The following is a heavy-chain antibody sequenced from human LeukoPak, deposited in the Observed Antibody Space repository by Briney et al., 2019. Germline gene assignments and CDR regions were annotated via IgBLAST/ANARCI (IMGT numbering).Heavy chain of an antibody. V-gene: IGHV1-2*02. CDR1: GYTFTAYY. Sequence: ASVRVSCTASGYTFTAYYMHWVRQAPGQGLEWMGWINPNSGGTNYAQKFQGRVTMTRDTSISTAYMELTRLRSDDTAVYFCARGFFSSGCSGDCSSFDYWGQGTLVTVSS. J-gene: IGHJ4*02. CDR3: ARGFFSSGCSGDCSSFDY. CDR2: INPNSGGT. D-gene: IGHD2-21*02.